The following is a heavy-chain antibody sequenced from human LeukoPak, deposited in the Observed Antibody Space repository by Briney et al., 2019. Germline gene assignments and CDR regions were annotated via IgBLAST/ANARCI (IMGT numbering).Heavy chain of an antibody. CDR1: GGSISSGGYS. J-gene: IGHJ3*02. V-gene: IGHV4-30-2*01. Sequence: SETLFLTCAVSGGSISSGGYSWSWIRQPPGKSLEWIGYIYHSGSTYYNPSLKSRVTISVDRSKNQFSLKLSSVTAADTAVYYCARYLYPAFDIWGQGTMVTVSS. CDR3: ARYLYPAFDI. CDR2: IYHSGST.